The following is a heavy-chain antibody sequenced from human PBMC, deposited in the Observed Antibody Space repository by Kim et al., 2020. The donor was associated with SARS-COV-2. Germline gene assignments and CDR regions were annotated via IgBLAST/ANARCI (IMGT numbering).Heavy chain of an antibody. J-gene: IGHJ2*01. CDR1: GFTFSSYG. D-gene: IGHD4-4*01. V-gene: IGHV3-30*03. Sequence: GGSLRLSCAASGFTFSSYGMHWVRQAPGKGLEWVAVISYDGSNKYYADSVKGRFTISRDNSKNTLYLQMNSLRAEDTAVYYCATQDYSTSFQNWYFDLWGRGTLVTVSS. CDR2: ISYDGSNK. CDR3: ATQDYSTSFQNWYFDL.